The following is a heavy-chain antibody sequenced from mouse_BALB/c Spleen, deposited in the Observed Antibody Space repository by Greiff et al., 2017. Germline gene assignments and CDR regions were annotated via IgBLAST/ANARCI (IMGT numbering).Heavy chain of an antibody. D-gene: IGHD1-1*01. CDR3: ARLIFPITTVVATRYFDY. CDR1: GYSITSDYA. Sequence: EVHLVESGPGLVKPSQSLSLTCTVTGYSITSDYAWNWIRQFPGNKLEWMGYISYSGSTSYNPSLKSRISITRDTSKNQFFLQLNSVTTEDTATYYCARLIFPITTVVATRYFDYWGQGTTLTVSS. V-gene: IGHV3-2*02. J-gene: IGHJ2*01. CDR2: ISYSGST.